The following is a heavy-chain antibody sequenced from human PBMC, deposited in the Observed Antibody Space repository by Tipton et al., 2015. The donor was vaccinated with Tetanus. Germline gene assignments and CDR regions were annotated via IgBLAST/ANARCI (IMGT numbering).Heavy chain of an antibody. CDR3: ARVGFTIRWRLDF. J-gene: IGHJ4*02. V-gene: IGHV4-38-2*01. Sequence: TLSFTCAVSGYSIGSDYYWGWVRQPPGRGLEWIGSIYRSGFTYYNPSLKSRVAISMDTSKNQFSLELTSLTAADTAVYYCARVGFTIRWRLDFWGQGTLVTVSS. D-gene: IGHD3-3*02. CDR2: IYRSGFT. CDR1: GYSIGSDYY.